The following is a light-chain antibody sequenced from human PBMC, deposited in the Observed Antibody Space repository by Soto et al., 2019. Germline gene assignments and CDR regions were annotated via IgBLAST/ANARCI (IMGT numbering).Light chain of an antibody. CDR2: DVS. CDR1: SSDIGNYNF. Sequence: QSALTQPASVSGPPGQSITISCTGTSSDIGNYNFVSWYQQHPGKAPKVMIYDVSNRPSGVSNRFSGSKSGNTASLTISGLQAEDEADYYCSSYTSTSTRVVFGGGTKLTVL. J-gene: IGLJ2*01. CDR3: SSYTSTSTRVV. V-gene: IGLV2-14*03.